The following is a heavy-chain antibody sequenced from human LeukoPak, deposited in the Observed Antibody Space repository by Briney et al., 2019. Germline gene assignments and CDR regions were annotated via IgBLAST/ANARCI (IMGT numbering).Heavy chain of an antibody. CDR3: ARGRDYSNSLAGWFDP. J-gene: IGHJ5*02. Sequence: SETLSLTGAVYGGSFSGYYWTWIRQPPGKGLEWIGEINHSGSTNYNPSLKSRVTISVDTSKNQFSLRLSSVTAADTAVYYCARGRDYSNSLAGWFDPWGQGTLVTVSS. CDR2: INHSGST. D-gene: IGHD4-11*01. CDR1: GGSFSGYY. V-gene: IGHV4-34*01.